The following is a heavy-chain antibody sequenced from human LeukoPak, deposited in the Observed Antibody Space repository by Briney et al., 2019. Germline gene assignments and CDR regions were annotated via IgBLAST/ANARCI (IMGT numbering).Heavy chain of an antibody. Sequence: ASVKVSFKASGYTFTGYYMHWVRQAPGQGLEWMGLINPNSGGTNYAQKFQGRVTMTRDTSISTVYMELSRLRSDDTAVYYCSRGYDSLGDYGMDVWGQGTAVTVSS. D-gene: IGHD3-9*01. CDR1: GYTFTGYY. V-gene: IGHV1-2*02. J-gene: IGHJ6*02. CDR2: INPNSGGT. CDR3: SRGYDSLGDYGMDV.